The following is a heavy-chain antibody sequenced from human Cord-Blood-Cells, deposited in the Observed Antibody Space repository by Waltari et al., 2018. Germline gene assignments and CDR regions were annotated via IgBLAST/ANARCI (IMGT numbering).Heavy chain of an antibody. CDR1: SSYY. CDR2: IYYSGST. J-gene: IGHJ4*02. D-gene: IGHD4-17*01. V-gene: IGHV4-59*01. CDR3: ARQGPSYGDYDY. Sequence: SSYYWSWIRQPPGKGLEWIGYIYYSGSTNYNPSLKSRVTISLDTSKNQFSLKLSSVTAADTAVYYCARQGPSYGDYDYWGQGTLVTVSS.